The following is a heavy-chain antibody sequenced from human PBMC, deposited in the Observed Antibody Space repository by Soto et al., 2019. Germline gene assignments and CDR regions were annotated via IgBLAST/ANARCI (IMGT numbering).Heavy chain of an antibody. J-gene: IGHJ4*02. CDR3: ARVPQYYDSSGYGY. CDR2: ISSSSSTI. Sequence: EVQLVESGGGLVQPGGSLRLSCAASGFTFSSYSMNWVRQAPGKGLEWVSYISSSSSTIYYADSVKGRVTISRDNAKNPLYLQMNSLRDEDTAVYYCARVPQYYDSSGYGYWGQGTLVTVSS. CDR1: GFTFSSYS. V-gene: IGHV3-48*02. D-gene: IGHD3-22*01.